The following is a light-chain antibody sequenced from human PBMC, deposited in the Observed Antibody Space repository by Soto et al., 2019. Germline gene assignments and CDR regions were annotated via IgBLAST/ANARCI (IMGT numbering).Light chain of an antibody. V-gene: IGKV1-27*01. CDR3: QKYNSPRWT. CDR1: QGISNY. Sequence: DIQMTQSPSSLSASVGDRVTITCRASQGISNYLAWYQQKPGKVPKLLIYAASTLQSGVPSRFSGSGSGTEFTLTISSLQPKDVATYYCQKYNSPRWTFGQGTKVEIK. CDR2: AAS. J-gene: IGKJ1*01.